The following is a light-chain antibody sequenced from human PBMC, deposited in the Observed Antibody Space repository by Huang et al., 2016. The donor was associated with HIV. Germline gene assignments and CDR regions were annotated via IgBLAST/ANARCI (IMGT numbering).Light chain of an antibody. CDR2: WAS. CDR3: HQYYTMPQT. CDR1: QSLVESANNQNS. J-gene: IGKJ1*01. V-gene: IGKV4-1*01. Sequence: DIVVTQSPDSLTVSLGERATVNCSSSQSLVESANNQNSLAWYQHKPGQPPKLLIYWASTRESGVPDRFRGSGSGTAFTLTITSLQAEDAAIYFCHQYYTMPQTFGRGTKVEVK.